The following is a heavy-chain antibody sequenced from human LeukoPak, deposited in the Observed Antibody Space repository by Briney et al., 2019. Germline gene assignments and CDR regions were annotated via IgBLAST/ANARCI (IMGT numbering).Heavy chain of an antibody. Sequence: SETLSLTCTVSGYSISSGYYWGWIRQPPGKGLEWIGSTYHSGSTYYNPSLKSRVTISVDTSKNQFSLKLSSVTAADTAVYYCAGYSSSSVRYYYMDVWGKGTTVTVSS. CDR1: GYSISSGYY. D-gene: IGHD6-6*01. V-gene: IGHV4-38-2*02. J-gene: IGHJ6*03. CDR2: TYHSGST. CDR3: AGYSSSSVRYYYMDV.